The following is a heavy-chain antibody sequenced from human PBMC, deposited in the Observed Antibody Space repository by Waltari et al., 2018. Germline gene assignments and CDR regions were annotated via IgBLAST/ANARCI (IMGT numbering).Heavy chain of an antibody. D-gene: IGHD4-17*01. CDR2: ISSSSSTI. J-gene: IGHJ4*02. CDR1: GFTFSSYS. V-gene: IGHV3-48*04. Sequence: EVQLVESGGGLVQPGGSLRLSCAASGFTFSSYSMNWVRQAPGKGLGWVSYISSSSSTIYYADSVKGRFTISRDNAKNSLYLQMNSLRAEDTAVYYCARDAPPNDYGDYDLGYWGQGTLVTVSS. CDR3: ARDAPPNDYGDYDLGY.